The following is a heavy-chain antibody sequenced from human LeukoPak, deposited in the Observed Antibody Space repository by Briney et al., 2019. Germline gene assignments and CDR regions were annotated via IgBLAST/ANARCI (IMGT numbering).Heavy chain of an antibody. V-gene: IGHV4-39*01. CDR1: GGSISSSSYY. CDR2: IYYSGST. J-gene: IGHJ3*02. Sequence: PSETLSLTCTVSGGSISSSSYYWGWIRQPPGKGLEWIGSIYYSGSTYYNPSLKSRVTISVDTSKNQFSLKLSSVTAADTAVYYCARVYYYGSGSFWAFDIWGQGTMVTVSS. CDR3: ARVYYYGSGSFWAFDI. D-gene: IGHD3-10*01.